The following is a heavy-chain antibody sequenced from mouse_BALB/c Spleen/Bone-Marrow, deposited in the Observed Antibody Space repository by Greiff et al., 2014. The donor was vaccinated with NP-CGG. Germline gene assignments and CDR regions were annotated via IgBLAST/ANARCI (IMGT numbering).Heavy chain of an antibody. CDR1: GYTFTRYT. CDR3: TIRYYAMDY. Sequence: QVQLQQSGAELARPGASVKMSCQASGYTFTRYTMHLKKKRPGQGLEWIGYIIPNSGYSNYNQKFKDKATLTADKSSSTAYMQLSSLTSEDSAVYYCTIRYYAMDYWGQGTSVTVSS. V-gene: IGHV1-4*01. D-gene: IGHD1-1*01. J-gene: IGHJ4*01. CDR2: IIPNSGYS.